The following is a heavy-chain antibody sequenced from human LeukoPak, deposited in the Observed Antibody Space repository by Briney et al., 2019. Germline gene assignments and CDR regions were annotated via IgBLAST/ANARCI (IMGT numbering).Heavy chain of an antibody. V-gene: IGHV4-38-2*02. CDR1: GYSINSGHF. J-gene: IGHJ5*02. CDR2: IHSSAST. Sequence: SETLSLTCTVSGYSINSGHFWGWIRQPPGKRLEWIGSIHSSASTYYNPTLKSRVTISVDVSKNQFSLNLTSVTAADAAVYYCARDLGYTGFDWAPWGQGTLVTVSS. CDR3: ARDLGYTGFDWAP. D-gene: IGHD5-12*01.